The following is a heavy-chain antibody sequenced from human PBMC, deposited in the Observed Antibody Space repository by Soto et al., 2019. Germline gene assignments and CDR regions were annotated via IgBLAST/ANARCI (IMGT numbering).Heavy chain of an antibody. J-gene: IGHJ6*02. V-gene: IGHV1-69*01. D-gene: IGHD3-10*01. CDR3: ASEGDRGRTYYYGMDV. CDR1: GGTISSYA. Sequence: QVQLVQSGAEVKKPGSSVKISCKASGGTISSYAIGWVRQAPGQGLEWMGGIIPIFGTANYAQKFQGRVTITADESTSTAYMELSSLRSEDTAVYYCASEGDRGRTYYYGMDVWGQGTTVTVSS. CDR2: IIPIFGTA.